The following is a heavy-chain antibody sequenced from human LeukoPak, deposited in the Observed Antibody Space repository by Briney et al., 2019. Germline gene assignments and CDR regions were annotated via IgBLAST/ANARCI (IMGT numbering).Heavy chain of an antibody. CDR2: IDPPSGAT. J-gene: IGHJ4*02. CDR3: ARSGFSTGFYLDF. V-gene: IGHV1-2*02. D-gene: IGHD6-19*01. CDR1: GYTFTGYF. Sequence: AAVKVSCKASGYTFTGYFIHWLRQAPAQGLEWVGWIDPPSGATNSAQKFQDRVTMTRDRSIGTAYMEMRGLNSDDTAVYYCARSGFSTGFYLDFWGQGTLVPVSS.